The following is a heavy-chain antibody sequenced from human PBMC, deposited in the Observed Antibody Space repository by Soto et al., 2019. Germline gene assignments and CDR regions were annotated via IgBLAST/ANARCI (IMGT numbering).Heavy chain of an antibody. J-gene: IGHJ3*02. CDR3: AKEAITVRGVENDAFDI. D-gene: IGHD3-10*01. V-gene: IGHV3-23*01. CDR1: GFTFSSYA. Sequence: GGSLRLSCAASGFTFSSYAMSWVRQAPGKGLEWVSAISGSGGSTYYADSVKGRFTISRDNSKNTLYLQMNSLRAEDTAVYYCAKEAITVRGVENDAFDIWGQGTMVTVSS. CDR2: ISGSGGST.